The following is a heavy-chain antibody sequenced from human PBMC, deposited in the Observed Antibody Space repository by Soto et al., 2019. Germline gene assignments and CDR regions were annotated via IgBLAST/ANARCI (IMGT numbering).Heavy chain of an antibody. J-gene: IGHJ4*02. V-gene: IGHV3-30*18. CDR2: ISYDGSNK. CDR1: GFTFSSYG. D-gene: IGHD6-13*01. CDR3: AKEHSSQEAFFDY. Sequence: QPVGSLRLSCAASGFTFSSYGMHWVRQAPGKGLEWVAVISYDGSNKYYADSVKGRFTISRDNSKNTLYLQMNSLRAEDTAVYYCAKEHSSQEAFFDYWGQGTLVTVSS.